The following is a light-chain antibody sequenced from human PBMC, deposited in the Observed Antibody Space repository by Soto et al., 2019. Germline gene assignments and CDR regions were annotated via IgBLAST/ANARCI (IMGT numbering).Light chain of an antibody. CDR3: AAWDGSLSGYV. V-gene: IGLV1-47*01. CDR1: SSNIGSNY. CDR2: RNN. Sequence: QSVLTQPPSASGTPGQRVTTSCSGSSSNIGSNYVYWYQQLPGTAPKLLIYRNNQRPSGVPDRFSGSKSGTSASLAISGLRSEDEADYYCAAWDGSLSGYVFGTGTKVTV. J-gene: IGLJ1*01.